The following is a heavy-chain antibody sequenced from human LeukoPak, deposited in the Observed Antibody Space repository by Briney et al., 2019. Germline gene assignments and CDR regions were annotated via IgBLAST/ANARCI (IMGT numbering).Heavy chain of an antibody. Sequence: PGGSLRLSCVASGVTLSNYAMSWARQAPGRGLEWVSGISSSGSGGNTYYADSVKGRFTISRHSPRNTLFLHMNTLRAEDTAIYYCAKDRTVGASYWYFDLWGRSTLVTVSS. CDR3: AKDRTVGASYWYFDL. CDR1: GVTLSNYA. V-gene: IGHV3-23*01. J-gene: IGHJ2*01. CDR2: ISSSGSGGNT. D-gene: IGHD1-26*01.